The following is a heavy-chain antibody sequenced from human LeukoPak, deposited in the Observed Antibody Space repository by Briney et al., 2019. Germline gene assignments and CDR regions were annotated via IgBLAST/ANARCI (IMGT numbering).Heavy chain of an antibody. Sequence: QPGGSLRLSCAASGFTFSSYWMHRVRQAPGKGLVWVSRINTDGSFTTYADSVQGRFTISRDTAKNTLFLQMNSLRAEDTAVYYCAREARVGGALQYWGQGTLVTVSS. CDR2: INTDGSFT. J-gene: IGHJ4*02. D-gene: IGHD1-26*01. V-gene: IGHV3-74*01. CDR3: AREARVGGALQY. CDR1: GFTFSSYW.